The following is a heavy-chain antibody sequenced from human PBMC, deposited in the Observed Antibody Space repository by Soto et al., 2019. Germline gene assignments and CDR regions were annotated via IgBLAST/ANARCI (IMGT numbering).Heavy chain of an antibody. CDR2: IKQDGSEK. Sequence: GGSLRLSCAASGFTFSSYWMSWVRQAPGKGLEWVANIKQDGSEKYYVDSVKGRFTISRDNAKNSLYLQMNSLRAEDTAVYYCARVRYDSSGYYSCFDYWGQGTLVTVSS. CDR1: GFTFSSYW. CDR3: ARVRYDSSGYYSCFDY. J-gene: IGHJ4*02. D-gene: IGHD3-22*01. V-gene: IGHV3-7*01.